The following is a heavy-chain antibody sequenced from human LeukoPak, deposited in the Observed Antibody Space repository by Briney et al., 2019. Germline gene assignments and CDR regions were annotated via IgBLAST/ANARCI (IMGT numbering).Heavy chain of an antibody. V-gene: IGHV4-59*01. CDR2: IYYSGST. Sequence: SETLSLTCTVSGGSINSYYWSWIRQPPGKGLEWIGYIYYSGSTNSNPSLKSRVTISVDTSKNQFSLKLSSVTAADTAVYYCARAGYSFGLDYWGQGTLVTVSS. D-gene: IGHD5-18*01. J-gene: IGHJ4*02. CDR1: GGSINSYY. CDR3: ARAGYSFGLDY.